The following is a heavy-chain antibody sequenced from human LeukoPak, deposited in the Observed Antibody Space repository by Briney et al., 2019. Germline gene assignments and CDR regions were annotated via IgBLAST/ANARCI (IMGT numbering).Heavy chain of an antibody. D-gene: IGHD4-17*01. V-gene: IGHV1-2*06. CDR3: ASTQGDYGDYFDY. CDR2: INPNSGGT. CDR1: GYTFTGYY. Sequence: ASVKVSCKASGYTFTGYYMHWLRQAPGQGLEWMGRINPNSGGTNYAQKFQGRVTMTRDTSISTAYMELSRLRSDDTAVYYCASTQGDYGDYFDYWGQGTLVTVSS. J-gene: IGHJ4*02.